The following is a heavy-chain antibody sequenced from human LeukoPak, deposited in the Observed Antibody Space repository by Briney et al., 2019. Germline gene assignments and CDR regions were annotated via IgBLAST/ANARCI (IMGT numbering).Heavy chain of an antibody. J-gene: IGHJ4*02. V-gene: IGHV3-48*01. CDR2: ISSSSTTI. D-gene: IGHD3-3*01. CDR3: SRGPYKDRWIGYSDY. Sequence: GGSLRLSCSASGFTFSSYSMNWVRQAPGKGLEWVSYISSSSTTIYYADSVKGRFTISRDNAKNSLYLQMNSLRVADTAVYYCSRGPYKDRWIGYSDYWGQGGIVTDSS. CDR1: GFTFSSYS.